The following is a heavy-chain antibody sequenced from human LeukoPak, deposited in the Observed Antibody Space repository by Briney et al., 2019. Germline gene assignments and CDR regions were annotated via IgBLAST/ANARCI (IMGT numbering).Heavy chain of an antibody. D-gene: IGHD3-22*01. J-gene: IGHJ4*02. Sequence: SETLSLTCAVSGYSISGGYYWGWIRQPPGKGLEWIGSIYHSGSTYYNPSLKSRVTISVDTSKNQFSLKLSSVTAADTAVYYCARLPLNYYDSSGYYLIDYWGQGTLVTVSS. CDR1: GYSISGGYY. CDR2: IYHSGST. V-gene: IGHV4-38-2*01. CDR3: ARLPLNYYDSSGYYLIDY.